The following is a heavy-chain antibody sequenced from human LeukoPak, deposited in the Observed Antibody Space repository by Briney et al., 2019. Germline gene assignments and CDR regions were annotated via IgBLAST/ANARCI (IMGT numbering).Heavy chain of an antibody. CDR3: ARPAYTAAYDL. CDR2: MKGDGSEI. J-gene: IGHJ3*01. V-gene: IGHV3-7*01. CDR1: GFIFSTYW. D-gene: IGHD3-16*01. Sequence: AGESLRLSCAASGFIFSTYWMMWARQAPGKGLEWVANMKGDGSEIHYVDSVKGRFTISRDNARNSLFLQMNGLRPEDTAVYYCARPAYTAAYDLWGQGTMVTVSS.